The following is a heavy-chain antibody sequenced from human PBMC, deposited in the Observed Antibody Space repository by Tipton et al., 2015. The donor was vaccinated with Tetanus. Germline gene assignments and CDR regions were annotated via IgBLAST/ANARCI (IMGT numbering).Heavy chain of an antibody. D-gene: IGHD3-3*01. CDR2: ISSSGSTI. Sequence: LSLTCAASGFTFSDYYMSWIRQAPGKGLEWVSYISSSGSTIYYADSVKGRFTISRDNAKNSLYLQMNSLRAEDTAVYYCARDGTTIFGGVTFYGRGVWGQGTTVTVSS. J-gene: IGHJ6*02. V-gene: IGHV3-11*01. CDR3: ARDGTTIFGGVTFYGRGV. CDR1: GFTFSDYY.